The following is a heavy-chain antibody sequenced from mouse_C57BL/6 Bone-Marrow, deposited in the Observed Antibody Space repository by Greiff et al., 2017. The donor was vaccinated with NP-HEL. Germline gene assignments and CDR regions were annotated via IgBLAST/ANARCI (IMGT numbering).Heavy chain of an antibody. D-gene: IGHD2-10*01. V-gene: IGHV14-4*01. CDR3: TTPYYGNYGAMDY. CDR1: GFNIKDDY. J-gene: IGHJ4*01. Sequence: VHVKQSGAELVRPGASVKLSCTASGFNIKDDYMHWVKQRPEQGLEWIGWIDPENGDTEYASKFQGKATITADTSSNTAYLQLSSLTSEDTAVYYCTTPYYGNYGAMDYWGQGTSVTVSS. CDR2: IDPENGDT.